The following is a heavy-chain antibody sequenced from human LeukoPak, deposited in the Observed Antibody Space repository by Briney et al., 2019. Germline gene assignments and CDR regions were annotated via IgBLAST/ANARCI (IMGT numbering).Heavy chain of an antibody. CDR3: AKRALDRTYYYYMDV. Sequence: GGSLRLACAASGFTFSSYGMSWVRQAPGKGLEWVSAISGSGGSTYYADSVKGRFTISRDNSKNTLYLQMNSLRAEDTAVYYCAKRALDRTYYYYMDVWGKGTTVTISS. V-gene: IGHV3-23*01. CDR1: GFTFSSYG. CDR2: ISGSGGST. J-gene: IGHJ6*03.